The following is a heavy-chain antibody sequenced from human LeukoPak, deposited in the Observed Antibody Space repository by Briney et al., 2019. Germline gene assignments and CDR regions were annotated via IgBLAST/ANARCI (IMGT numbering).Heavy chain of an antibody. J-gene: IGHJ4*02. CDR3: AKDVFSSGWYPVY. D-gene: IGHD6-19*01. CDR2: ISYDGSNK. V-gene: IGHV3-30*18. CDR1: GFTFSSYG. Sequence: PGGSLRLSCAASGFTFSSYGMHWVRQAPGKGLEWVAVISYDGSNKYYADSVKGRFTISRDNSKNTLYLQMNSLRAEDTAVYYCAKDVFSSGWYPVYWGQGTLVTVSS.